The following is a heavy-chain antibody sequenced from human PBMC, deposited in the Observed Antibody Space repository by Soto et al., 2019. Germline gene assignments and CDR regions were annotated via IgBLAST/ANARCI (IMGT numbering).Heavy chain of an antibody. D-gene: IGHD2-2*01. V-gene: IGHV4-34*01. CDR3: ASTSPSPSYCSSTSCYGLDY. CDR1: GGSFSACY. Sequence: WETLSLTCAAYGGSFSACYWSWIRQPPGEGLEWIGEITHTGSTNYNPSLKSRVTISVDTSKNQFSLKLSSVTAADTAVYYCASTSPSPSYCSSTSCYGLDYWGQGTLVTVSS. CDR2: ITHTGST. J-gene: IGHJ4*02.